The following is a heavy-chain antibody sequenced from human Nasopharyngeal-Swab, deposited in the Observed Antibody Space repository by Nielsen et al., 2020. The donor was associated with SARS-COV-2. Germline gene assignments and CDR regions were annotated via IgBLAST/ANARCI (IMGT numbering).Heavy chain of an antibody. D-gene: IGHD2-2*01. Sequence: GESLKISCAASGFTFSSYAMHWVRQAPGKGLEWVAVISYDGSNKYYADSVKGRFTIYRDNSKNTLYLQMNSLRAEDTAVYYCARDRDVVVPTYFDYWGQGTLVTVSS. CDR1: GFTFSSYA. CDR3: ARDRDVVVPTYFDY. J-gene: IGHJ4*02. CDR2: ISYDGSNK. V-gene: IGHV3-30-3*01.